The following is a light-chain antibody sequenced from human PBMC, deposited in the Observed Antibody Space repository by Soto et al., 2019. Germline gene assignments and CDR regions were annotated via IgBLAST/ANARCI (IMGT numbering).Light chain of an antibody. Sequence: QSALTQPPSASGSPGQSVTISCTGTYSDVGGSNYVSWYQQHPGKAPKLVIYEVIQRPSGVPDRFSGSRSGNTASLTVSGPQAEDEADYYCSSNVVGTNLKIFGGGTKLTVL. CDR3: SSNVVGTNLKI. CDR1: YSDVGGSNY. CDR2: EVI. V-gene: IGLV2-8*01. J-gene: IGLJ2*01.